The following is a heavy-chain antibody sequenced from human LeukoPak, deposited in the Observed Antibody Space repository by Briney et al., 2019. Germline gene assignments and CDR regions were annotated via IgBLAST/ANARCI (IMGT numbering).Heavy chain of an antibody. V-gene: IGHV4-59*01. D-gene: IGHD6-19*01. J-gene: IGHJ4*02. CDR2: IYYSGST. CDR3: ATRPLGAGDCDY. CDR1: GGSISSYY. Sequence: PSETLSLTCTVSGGSISSYYWSWIRQPPGKGLEWIGYIYYSGSTNYNPSLKSRVTISVDTSKNQFSLKLSSVTAADTAVYYCATRPLGAGDCDYWGQGTLVTVSS.